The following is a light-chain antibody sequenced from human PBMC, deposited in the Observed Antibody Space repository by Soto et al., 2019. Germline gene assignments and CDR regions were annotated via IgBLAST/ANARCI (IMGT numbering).Light chain of an antibody. CDR1: SSDVGSYNL. Sequence: QSVLTQPASVSGSPGQSITISCTGTSSDVGSYNLVSWYQKYPGKAPKLMIYEGSKRPSGVSNRFSGSKSGNTASLTISGLQAEDEADYYCCSYAGSNTYWVFGGGTKVTVL. V-gene: IGLV2-23*01. J-gene: IGLJ3*02. CDR3: CSYAGSNTYWV. CDR2: EGS.